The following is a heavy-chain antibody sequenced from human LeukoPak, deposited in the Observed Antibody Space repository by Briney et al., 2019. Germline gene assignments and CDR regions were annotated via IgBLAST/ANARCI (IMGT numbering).Heavy chain of an antibody. J-gene: IGHJ4*02. D-gene: IGHD3-3*01. CDR3: ARGGSDFRSGYNRGFYDY. V-gene: IGHV4-4*09. Sequence: SETLSLTCSVSGDSISSYFWSWIRQPPGKGLEWIGLIYNRGSTNYNPSLESRVTISVDTSKNQFSLKLNSVTAADTAVYYCARGGSDFRSGYNRGFYDYWGQGTLVIVSS. CDR1: GDSISSYF. CDR2: IYNRGST.